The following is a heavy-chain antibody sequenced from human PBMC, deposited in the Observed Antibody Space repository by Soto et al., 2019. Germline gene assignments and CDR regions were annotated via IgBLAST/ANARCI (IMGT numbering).Heavy chain of an antibody. Sequence: ASETLSLTCTVSGGSISSGDYYWSWIRQPPGKGLEWIGSIYYSGNTYFSPSLKSRLTISVDMSKNQFSLKLRSVTAADTAVYYCARDLHGDNYYYGVDVWGQGTTVTVSS. CDR1: GGSISSGDYY. CDR2: IYYSGNT. J-gene: IGHJ6*02. V-gene: IGHV4-30-4*01. CDR3: ARDLHGDNYYYGVDV. D-gene: IGHD4-17*01.